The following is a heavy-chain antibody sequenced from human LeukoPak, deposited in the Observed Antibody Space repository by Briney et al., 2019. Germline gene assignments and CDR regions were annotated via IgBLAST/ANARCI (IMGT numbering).Heavy chain of an antibody. J-gene: IGHJ5*02. CDR2: IYYSGST. CDR1: GGSISSGDYY. CDR3: ARESSNYYGSGSYYKTDWFDP. Sequence: SETLSLTCTVSGGSISSGDYYWSWIRQPPGKGLEWIGYIYYSGSTYYNPSLKSRVTLSVDTSKNQFSLKLSSVTAADTAVYYCARESSNYYGSGSYYKTDWFDPWGQGTLVTVSS. D-gene: IGHD3-10*01. V-gene: IGHV4-30-4*01.